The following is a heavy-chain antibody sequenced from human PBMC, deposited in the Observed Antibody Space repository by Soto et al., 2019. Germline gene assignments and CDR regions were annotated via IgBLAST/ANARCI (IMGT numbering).Heavy chain of an antibody. CDR3: AKDSGWLHYY. CDR1: GFTFSSSG. V-gene: IGHV3-23*01. D-gene: IGHD5-12*01. CDR2: ITDSGGST. Sequence: GGSLRLSCAASGFTFSSSGMSWVRQAPGKGLEWVSGITDSGGSTYYVDSVKGRFTISRDNSMNTLSLEMNSLRAEDTAVYYCAKDSGWLHYYWGQGTLVTV. J-gene: IGHJ4*02.